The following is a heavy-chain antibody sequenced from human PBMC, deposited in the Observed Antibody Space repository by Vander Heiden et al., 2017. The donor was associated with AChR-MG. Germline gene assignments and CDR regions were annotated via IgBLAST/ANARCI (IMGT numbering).Heavy chain of an antibody. CDR1: GFTFSGYG. CDR3: AKDSDYGDYSYAFDI. J-gene: IGHJ3*02. D-gene: IGHD4-17*01. V-gene: IGHV3-30*18. CDR2: ISYDGSNK. Sequence: QVQLVESGGGVVQPGRSLRLSCAASGFTFSGYGMHWVRQAPGKGLEWVAVISYDGSNKYYADSVKGRFTISRDNSKNTLYLQMNSLRAEDTAVYYCAKDSDYGDYSYAFDIWGQGTMVTVSS.